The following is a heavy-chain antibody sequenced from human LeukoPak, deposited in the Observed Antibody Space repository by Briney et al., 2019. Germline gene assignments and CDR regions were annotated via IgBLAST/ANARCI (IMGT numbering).Heavy chain of an antibody. D-gene: IGHD3-9*01. CDR2: INHSGST. J-gene: IGHJ6*04. V-gene: IGHV4-34*01. CDR3: ARRPPGHNDILTGYPAYGMDV. CDR1: GGSFSGYY. Sequence: SETLSLTCAVYGGSFSGYYWSWIRQPPGKGLEWIGEINHSGSTNYNPSLKSRVTISVDTSKNQFSLKLSSVTAADTAVYYCARRPPGHNDILTGYPAYGMDVWGKGTTVTVSS.